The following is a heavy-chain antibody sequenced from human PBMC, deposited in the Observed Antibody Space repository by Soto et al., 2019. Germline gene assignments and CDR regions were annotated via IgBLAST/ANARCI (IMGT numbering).Heavy chain of an antibody. Sequence: EVQLAESGGGLVKPGGSLRLSCATSAFTFSSYSMNWVRQAPGKGLEWVSSISSSSTYIYYADSVKGRFTISRDNAKNSLYLQMNSLRAEDTAVYYCARRRGDTFDIWGQGTMVTVSS. CDR2: ISSSSTYI. CDR1: AFTFSSYS. J-gene: IGHJ3*02. CDR3: ARRRGDTFDI. V-gene: IGHV3-21*01. D-gene: IGHD3-10*01.